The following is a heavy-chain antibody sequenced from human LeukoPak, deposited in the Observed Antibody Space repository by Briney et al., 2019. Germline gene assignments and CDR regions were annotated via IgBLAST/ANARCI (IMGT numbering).Heavy chain of an antibody. J-gene: IGHJ4*02. Sequence: GGSLRLSCAASGFTFSAYWMSWVRQAPGKGLEWVANIKGDGSEKNYVGSVKGRFTISRDNAKNSLYLQMNSLRAEDTAVYYCAKDTPFGGNWGQGTLVTVSS. CDR3: AKDTPFGGN. D-gene: IGHD1-26*01. CDR2: IKGDGSEK. CDR1: GFTFSAYW. V-gene: IGHV3-7*01.